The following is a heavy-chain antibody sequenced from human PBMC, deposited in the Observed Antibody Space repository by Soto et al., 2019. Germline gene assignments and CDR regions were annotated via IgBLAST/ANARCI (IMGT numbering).Heavy chain of an antibody. D-gene: IGHD6-13*01. Sequence: QLQLQESGPGLVKPSETLSLTCTVSGGSISSSSYYWGWIRQPPGKGLEWIGSIYYSGSTYYNPSLKSRVTISVVTSKNQFSLKLSSVTAADTAVYYCARRGVAAAGRIDFDYWGQGTLVTVSS. CDR3: ARRGVAAAGRIDFDY. J-gene: IGHJ4*02. V-gene: IGHV4-39*01. CDR1: GGSISSSSYY. CDR2: IYYSGST.